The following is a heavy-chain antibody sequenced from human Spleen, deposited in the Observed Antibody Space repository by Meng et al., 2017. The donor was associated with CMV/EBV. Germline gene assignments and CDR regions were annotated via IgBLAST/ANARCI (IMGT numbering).Heavy chain of an antibody. CDR3: ARGSSIAARPGVY. V-gene: IGHV1-2*02. Sequence: ASVKVSCKASGYTFTGYYMNWVRQAPGQGLEWMGWINPNRGGTNYAQKFQGRVNMTRDTSISLADMELSRLRSDDTAVYYCARGSSIAARPGVYWGQGTLVTVSS. CDR2: INPNRGGT. D-gene: IGHD6-6*01. CDR1: GYTFTGYY. J-gene: IGHJ4*02.